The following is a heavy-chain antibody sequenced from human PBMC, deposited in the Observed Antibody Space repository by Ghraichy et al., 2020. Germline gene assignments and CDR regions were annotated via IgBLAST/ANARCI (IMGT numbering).Heavy chain of an antibody. D-gene: IGHD1-1*01. CDR1: GGSFRGYY. CDR3: ARGNPTMNDYLDS. J-gene: IGHJ4*02. Sequence: SETLSLTCAADGGSFRGYYWHWVRQSPGKGLEWIGEISPSGSTDYNPSLKSRVTISVDTSKNEFFLKMTSVTAADTAIYYCARGNPTMNDYLDSWGKGTLGTVSS. CDR2: ISPSGST. V-gene: IGHV4-34*01.